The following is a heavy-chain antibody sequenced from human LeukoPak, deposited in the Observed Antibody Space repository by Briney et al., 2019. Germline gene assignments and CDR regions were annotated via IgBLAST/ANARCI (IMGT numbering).Heavy chain of an antibody. CDR2: ISYDGKNK. CDR1: GFTLSSYA. V-gene: IGHV3-30*04. CDR3: ASGGIYYGAAFDF. Sequence: GGSLRLSCAASGFTLSSYAMHWVRQAPGKVLEWVAVISYDGKNKYYADFVKGRFTIPRDNSKNTLYLQMNSLRAEDTALYYCASGGIYYGAAFDFWGQGSLVTVSS. D-gene: IGHD1-26*01. J-gene: IGHJ4*02.